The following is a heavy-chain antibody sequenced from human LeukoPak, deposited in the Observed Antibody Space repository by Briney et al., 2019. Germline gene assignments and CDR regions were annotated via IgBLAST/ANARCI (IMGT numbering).Heavy chain of an antibody. CDR2: INPNSGGT. CDR1: GWTFTGYY. CDR3: ASSAGFGSGSYMRLFDY. D-gene: IGHD3-10*01. J-gene: IGHJ4*02. Sequence: ASVKVSCKATGWTFTGYYMHWVRQAPGQGLEWMGRINPNSGGTNYAQKFQGRVTMTRDTSISTAYMELSRLRSDDTAVYYCASSAGFGSGSYMRLFDYWGQGTLVTVP. V-gene: IGHV1-2*06.